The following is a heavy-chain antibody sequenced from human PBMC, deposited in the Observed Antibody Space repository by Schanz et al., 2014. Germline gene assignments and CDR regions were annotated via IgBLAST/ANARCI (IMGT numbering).Heavy chain of an antibody. CDR2: IKSKFDGATT. V-gene: IGHV3-15*01. J-gene: IGHJ5*02. CDR3: NPGQLGAGGGFDP. D-gene: IGHD3-16*01. Sequence: EVQLVESGGGLVKPGGFLRLSCAASGFTFSDAWMSWVRQAPGKGLEWVGRIKSKFDGATTDYVAPVKGRFSISRDDSTKTADHQMSRLEKEEPGGYYGNPGQLGAGGGFDPRGQGALVTVSS. CDR1: GFTFSDAW.